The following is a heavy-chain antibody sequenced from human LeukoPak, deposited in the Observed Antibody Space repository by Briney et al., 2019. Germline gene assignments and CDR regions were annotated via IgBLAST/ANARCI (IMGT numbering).Heavy chain of an antibody. CDR2: IGQDGSRT. J-gene: IGHJ1*01. CDR3: VRGNEAY. CDR1: GFIFGSHR. Sequence: PGGSLRLTCSSSGFIFGSHRMSWVRQAPGKGLEWVANIGQDGSRTFYADSLRGRFTISRDNANNLLFLQMNNLRVEDTAVYYCVRGNEAYWGQGTLVTVSS. V-gene: IGHV3-7*01.